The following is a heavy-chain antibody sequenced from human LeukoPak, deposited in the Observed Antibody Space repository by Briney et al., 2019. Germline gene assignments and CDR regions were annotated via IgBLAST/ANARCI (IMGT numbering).Heavy chain of an antibody. Sequence: GGSLRLSCAASGFTFSDYYMSWIRQAPGKGLEWVSYISSSGSTIYYADSVKGRFTISRDNAKNSLYLQMNSLRAEDTAVYYCAKLARIVAAGRNAFDIWGQGTMVTVSS. J-gene: IGHJ3*02. CDR2: ISSSGSTI. D-gene: IGHD6-13*01. CDR3: AKLARIVAAGRNAFDI. V-gene: IGHV3-11*01. CDR1: GFTFSDYY.